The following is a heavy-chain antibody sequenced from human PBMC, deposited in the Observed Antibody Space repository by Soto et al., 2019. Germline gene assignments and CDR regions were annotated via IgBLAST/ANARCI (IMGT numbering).Heavy chain of an antibody. Sequence: SETLSLTCTVSGCLISSGGYYWSWVGQHPGKGLEWIGYIYYSGSTYYNPSLKSRVTISVDTSMNQFSLKLSSVTAADTAVYYCARDKASGTRDYYYYGMDVWGQVTTVTVSS. CDR1: GCLISSGGYY. D-gene: IGHD6-13*01. CDR3: ARDKASGTRDYYYYGMDV. J-gene: IGHJ6*02. CDR2: IYYSGST. V-gene: IGHV4-31*03.